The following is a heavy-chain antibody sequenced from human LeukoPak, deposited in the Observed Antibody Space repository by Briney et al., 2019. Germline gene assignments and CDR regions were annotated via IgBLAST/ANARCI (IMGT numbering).Heavy chain of an antibody. Sequence: GGSLRLSCAASGFTFDDYAMHWVRQAPGKGLEWVSGISWNSGSIGYADSVKGRFTISRDNAKNSLYRQMNSLRAEDTALYYCAKDMSRQQLVLFDYWGQGTLVTVSS. CDR2: ISWNSGSI. CDR3: AKDMSRQQLVLFDY. J-gene: IGHJ4*02. D-gene: IGHD6-13*01. V-gene: IGHV3-9*01. CDR1: GFTFDDYA.